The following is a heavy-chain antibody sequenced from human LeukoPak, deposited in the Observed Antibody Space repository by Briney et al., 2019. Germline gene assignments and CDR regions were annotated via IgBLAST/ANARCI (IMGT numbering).Heavy chain of an antibody. V-gene: IGHV4-61*02. J-gene: IGHJ3*02. CDR3: ARDIDYYDSSGYYAAFDI. CDR1: GGSISSGSYY. CDR2: IYTSGST. D-gene: IGHD3-22*01. Sequence: SETLSLTCTVSGGSISSGSYYWSWIRQPAGKGLEWIGRIYTSGSTNYNPSLKSRVTISVDTSKNQFSLKLSSVPAADTAVYYCARDIDYYDSSGYYAAFDIWGQGTMVTVSS.